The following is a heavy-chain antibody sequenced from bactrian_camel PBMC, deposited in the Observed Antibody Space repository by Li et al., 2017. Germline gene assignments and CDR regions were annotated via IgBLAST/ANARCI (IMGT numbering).Heavy chain of an antibody. D-gene: IGHD3*01. CDR1: GYTADKPYC. V-gene: IGHV3S55*01. Sequence: HVQLVESGGGSVQVGGSLRVSCEVSGYTADKPYCMGWFRQAPGEEREGVATIDGNGDTSCADSVKGRFTISEDNVKNTLYLQLNNLEPEDTAIYYCALHRGFCPERSDVFAFWGQGTQVTVS. CDR2: IDGNGDT. CDR3: ALHRGFCPERSDVFAF. J-gene: IGHJ4*01.